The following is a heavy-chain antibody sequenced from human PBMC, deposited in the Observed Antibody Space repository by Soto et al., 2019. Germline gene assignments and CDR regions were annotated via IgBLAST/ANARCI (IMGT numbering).Heavy chain of an antibody. CDR2: ISAYNGNT. D-gene: IGHD5-12*01. J-gene: IGHJ4*01. Sequence: GASVKVSCKASGYTFTSYGISWVRQPPGQGLEWMGWISAYNGNTNYAQKLQGRVTMTTDTSTSTAYMELRSLRSDDTAVYYCARVVRQWLHKVSDYGGHGALVTVAS. CDR1: GYTFTSYG. CDR3: ARVVRQWLHKVSDY. V-gene: IGHV1-18*04.